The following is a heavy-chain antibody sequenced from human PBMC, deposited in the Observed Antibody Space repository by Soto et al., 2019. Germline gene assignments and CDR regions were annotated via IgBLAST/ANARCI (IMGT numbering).Heavy chain of an antibody. J-gene: IGHJ6*02. CDR3: ATGLRPLLGYFYGVVADYYYYGMDV. CDR1: GYTLTELS. CDR2: FDPEDGET. V-gene: IGHV1-24*01. Sequence: ASVKVSCKVSGYTLTELSMHWVRQAPGKGLEWMGGFDPEDGETIYAQKFQGRVTMTEDTSTDTAYMELSSLRSEDTAVYYCATGLRPLLGYFYGVVADYYYYGMDVWGQGTTVTVSS. D-gene: IGHD2-15*01.